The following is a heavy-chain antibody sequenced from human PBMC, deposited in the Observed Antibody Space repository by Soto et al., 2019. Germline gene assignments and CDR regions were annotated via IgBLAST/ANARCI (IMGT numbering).Heavy chain of an antibody. D-gene: IGHD2-2*01. V-gene: IGHV4-30-2*01. CDR2: INHSGST. Sequence: SQTLSLTCAVSGGSISSGGYSWSWIRQPPGKGLEWIGEINHSGSTNYNPSLKSRVTISVDTSKNQFSLRLSSVTAADTAVYYCARGYRRNFDYWGQGTLVTVSS. CDR3: ARGYRRNFDY. CDR1: GGSISSGGYS. J-gene: IGHJ4*02.